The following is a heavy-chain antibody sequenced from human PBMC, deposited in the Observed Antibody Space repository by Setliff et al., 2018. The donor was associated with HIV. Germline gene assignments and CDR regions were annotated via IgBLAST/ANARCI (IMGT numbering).Heavy chain of an antibody. V-gene: IGHV4-59*11. J-gene: IGHJ6*02. CDR1: GGSFSGHY. CDR3: ARSRTSSGYYGVTGYGMDV. CDR2: IYYSGST. D-gene: IGHD3-22*01. Sequence: PSETLSLTCAVYGGSFSGHYWSWIRQPPGKGLEWIGYIYYSGSTNYNPSLKSRVTISVATSKNQFSLKLNSVTTADTAVYYCARSRTSSGYYGVTGYGMDVWGQGTTVTVSS.